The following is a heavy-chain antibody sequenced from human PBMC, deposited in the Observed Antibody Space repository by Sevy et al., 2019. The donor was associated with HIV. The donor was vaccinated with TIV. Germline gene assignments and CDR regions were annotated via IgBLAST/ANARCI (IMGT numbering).Heavy chain of an antibody. J-gene: IGHJ3*02. CDR1: GFIFSDYY. CDR3: ARGSPSAAVGVFDI. D-gene: IGHD6-13*01. Sequence: GGSLRLSCAASGFIFSDYYMNWIRQAPGKGLEWVSYIRSSDSTTYHAGSVKGRFTISRDNAKNSLYLQMNSLRAEDTAVYYCARGSPSAAVGVFDIWGQRTMVTVSS. CDR2: IRSSDSTT. V-gene: IGHV3-11*04.